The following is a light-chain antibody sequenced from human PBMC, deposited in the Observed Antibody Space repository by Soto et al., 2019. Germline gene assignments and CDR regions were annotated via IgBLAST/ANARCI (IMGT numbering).Light chain of an antibody. Sequence: EIVLTPSPGTLSLSPGERATLSCRASPSVSGNLAWYQQKPGKSPRILIYGESRRATGIPARLSGSGSGTDLNLTISRLEPEDFAVYYCQKYDASLWTFGQGTKVDIK. V-gene: IGKV3-20*01. CDR3: QKYDASLWT. J-gene: IGKJ1*01. CDR1: PSVSGN. CDR2: GES.